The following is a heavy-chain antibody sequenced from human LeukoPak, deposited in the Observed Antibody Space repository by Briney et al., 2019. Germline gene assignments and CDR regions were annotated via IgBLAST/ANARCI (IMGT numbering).Heavy chain of an antibody. V-gene: IGHV4-30-4*08. CDR3: ARHDSGWSSFDY. J-gene: IGHJ4*02. D-gene: IGHD6-19*01. Sequence: SQTLSLTCTVSVASFSSGDQYWNWIRQSPGNGLEWIGSIHPSGTLSNKPSLKSRVTISVDTSKNQFSLILSSVTAADTAVYLCARHDSGWSSFDYWGQGALVTVSP. CDR2: IHPSGTL. CDR1: VASFSSGDQY.